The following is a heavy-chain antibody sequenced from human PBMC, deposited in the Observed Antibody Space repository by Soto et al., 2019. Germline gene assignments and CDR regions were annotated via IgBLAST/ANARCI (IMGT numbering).Heavy chain of an antibody. CDR1: GFTFSSYA. Sequence: GGSLRLSCAASGFTFSSYAMGWLRQAPVKGLEGVSAISGRGGSTYYADSGKGRFTISRDNSKNTLYLQMNSLRAEDTAVYYCAKEIVPVAFDIWVQGTMVTVSS. CDR3: AKEIVPVAFDI. J-gene: IGHJ3*02. V-gene: IGHV3-23*01. CDR2: ISGRGGST. D-gene: IGHD2-15*01.